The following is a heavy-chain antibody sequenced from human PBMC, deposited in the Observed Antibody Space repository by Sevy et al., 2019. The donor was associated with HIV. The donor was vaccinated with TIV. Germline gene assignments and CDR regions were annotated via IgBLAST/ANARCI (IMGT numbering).Heavy chain of an antibody. CDR2: INPSGGST. D-gene: IGHD3-22*01. V-gene: IGHV1-46*03. Sequence: ASVKVSCKASGYTFTSYYMHWVRQAPGQGLEWMGIINPSGGSTSYAQTFQGRVTMTRDTSTSTVYMELSSLRSEDTAVYYCARVDYNSSGYYWGAFDIWGQGTMVTVSS. CDR1: GYTFTSYY. CDR3: ARVDYNSSGYYWGAFDI. J-gene: IGHJ3*02.